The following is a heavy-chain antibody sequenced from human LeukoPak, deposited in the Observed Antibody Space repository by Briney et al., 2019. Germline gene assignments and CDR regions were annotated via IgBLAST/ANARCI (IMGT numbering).Heavy chain of an antibody. CDR3: AKHMAAAGNVDY. CDR1: GFTFSSYA. V-gene: IGHV3-30-3*02. Sequence: GGSLRLSCAASGFTFSSYAMHWVRQAPGKGLEWVAVISYDGSNKYYADSVKGRFTISRDNSKNTLYLQMNSLRAEDTAVYYCAKHMAAAGNVDYWGQGTLVTVSS. CDR2: ISYDGSNK. D-gene: IGHD6-13*01. J-gene: IGHJ4*02.